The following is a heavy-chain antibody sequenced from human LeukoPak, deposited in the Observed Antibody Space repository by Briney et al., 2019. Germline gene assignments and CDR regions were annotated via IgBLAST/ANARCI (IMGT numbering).Heavy chain of an antibody. V-gene: IGHV3-33*01. CDR2: IWYDGSNK. Sequence: PGRSLRLSCAASGFTFSSYGMHWVRQAPGKGLEWVAAIWYDGSNKHYADSVKGRFAISRDNSKNTLYLQMSSLRAEDTAVYYCARDQTGTDYAMDVWGQGTTVTVSS. J-gene: IGHJ6*02. CDR3: ARDQTGTDYAMDV. CDR1: GFTFSSYG. D-gene: IGHD1/OR15-1a*01.